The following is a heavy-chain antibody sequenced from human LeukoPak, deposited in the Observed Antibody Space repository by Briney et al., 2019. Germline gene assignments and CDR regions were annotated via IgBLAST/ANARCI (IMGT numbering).Heavy chain of an antibody. CDR3: ASHPRYYDILTGYYKALDAFDI. D-gene: IGHD3-9*01. J-gene: IGHJ3*02. CDR1: GGSFSGYY. Sequence: SETLSLTCAVYGGSFSGYYWSWIRQPPGKGLEWIGEINHSGSTNYNPSLKSRVTIPVDTSKNQFSLKLSSVTAADTAVYYCASHPRYYDILTGYYKALDAFDIWGQGTMVTVSS. CDR2: INHSGST. V-gene: IGHV4-34*01.